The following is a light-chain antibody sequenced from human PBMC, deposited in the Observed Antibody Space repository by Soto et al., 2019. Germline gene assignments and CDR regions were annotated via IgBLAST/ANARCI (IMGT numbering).Light chain of an antibody. Sequence: DIPMTQSPSTLSASVGDRVTITCRASQTTSGWLAWYQQKPGKAPKLLIYKASILESGVPSRFSGSRSGTEFTLTISTLQPDDFATYYCQQCDTYPLTFGGGTKVEI. CDR3: QQCDTYPLT. CDR1: QTTSGW. J-gene: IGKJ4*01. CDR2: KAS. V-gene: IGKV1-5*03.